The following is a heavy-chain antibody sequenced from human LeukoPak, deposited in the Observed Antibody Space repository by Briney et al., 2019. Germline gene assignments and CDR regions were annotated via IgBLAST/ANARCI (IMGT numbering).Heavy chain of an antibody. CDR2: ITNSGENT. J-gene: IGHJ4*02. CDR3: ARDGPSIAADFDC. D-gene: IGHD6-6*01. Sequence: GGSLRLSCAASGFTVSSNYMSWVRQAPGKGLEWVSGITNSGENTYYADSVKGRFTISRDNAKNSLYLQMNSLRAEDSAVYYCARDGPSIAADFDCWGQGTLVTVSS. V-gene: IGHV3-66*01. CDR1: GFTVSSNY.